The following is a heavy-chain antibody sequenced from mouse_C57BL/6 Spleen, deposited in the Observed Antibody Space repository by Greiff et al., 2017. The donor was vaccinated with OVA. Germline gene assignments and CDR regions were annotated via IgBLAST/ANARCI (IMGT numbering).Heavy chain of an antibody. J-gene: IGHJ1*03. CDR3: ARGSSYPWYFDV. V-gene: IGHV1-47*01. CDR1: GYTFTTYP. CDR2: FHPYNDDT. Sequence: VQLVESGAELVKPGASVKMSCKASGYTFTTYPIEWMKQNHGKSLEWIGNFHPYNDDTKYNEKFKGKATLTVEKSSSTVYLELSRLTSDDSAVYYCARGSSYPWYFDVWGTGTTVTVSS. D-gene: IGHD1-1*01.